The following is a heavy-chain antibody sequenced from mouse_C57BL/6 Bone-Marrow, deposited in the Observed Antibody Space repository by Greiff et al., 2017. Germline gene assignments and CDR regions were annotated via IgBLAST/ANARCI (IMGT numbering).Heavy chain of an antibody. CDR1: GYTFTSYG. J-gene: IGHJ3*01. CDR2: IYPRSGNT. Sequence: QVQLKQSGAELARPGASVKLSCKASGYTFTSYGISWVKQRTGQGLEWIGEIYPRSGNTYYNEKFKGKATLTADKSSSTAYMELRSLTSEDSAVYFFARLRSFAYWGQGTLVTVSA. CDR3: ARLRSFAY. V-gene: IGHV1-81*01. D-gene: IGHD1-1*01.